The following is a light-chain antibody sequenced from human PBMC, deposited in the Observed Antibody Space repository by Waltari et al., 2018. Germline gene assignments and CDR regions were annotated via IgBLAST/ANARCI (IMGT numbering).Light chain of an antibody. CDR1: QYVSTY. CDR2: DAS. J-gene: IGKJ3*01. V-gene: IGKV3-11*01. CDR3: QQRFALFT. Sequence: EIVLTQSPATLSLSPGERATLSCRASQYVSTYLAWYQQKPVQAPRLLIYDASNRATGIPARFSGSGSGTDFTLTISSLEPEDFAVYYCQQRFALFTFGPGTKVDIK.